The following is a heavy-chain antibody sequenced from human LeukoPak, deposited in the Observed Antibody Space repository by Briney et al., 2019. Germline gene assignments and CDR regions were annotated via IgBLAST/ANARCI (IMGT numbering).Heavy chain of an antibody. CDR2: INYSGST. J-gene: IGHJ4*02. CDR1: GVSIISSSYD. CDR3: ARHFDI. Sequence: PSETLSLTCTVSGVSIISSSYDWGWIRQPPGKGLEWIGSINYSGSTDYNPSLKSRVTISVDASKNQFSLEMSSVTAADTAVYYCARHFDIWGQGTLVTVSS. V-gene: IGHV4-39*01.